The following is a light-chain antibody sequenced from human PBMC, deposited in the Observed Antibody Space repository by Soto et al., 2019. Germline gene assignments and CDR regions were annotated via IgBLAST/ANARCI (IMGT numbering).Light chain of an antibody. J-gene: IGKJ5*01. V-gene: IGKV1-5*01. CDR1: QSTSRG. CDR3: QQYNTYST. CDR2: DAS. Sequence: IQLTQSPSSLSASLGDRVTITCRASQSTSRGWAWYQQNPGKAPQALIYDASSLKSGVPSRFSGNGSGTEFTLTISSLQPDDFATYYCQQYNTYSTFGQGTRLEI.